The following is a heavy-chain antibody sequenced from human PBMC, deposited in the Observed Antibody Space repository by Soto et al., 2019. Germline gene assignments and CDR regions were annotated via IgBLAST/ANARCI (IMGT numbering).Heavy chain of an antibody. Sequence: EVQLLESGGGLVQPGVYLRLSCAASGFTFGTYAMSWVRQAPGMGLDWTSPISGGADSKYHADSVKGLFTVSRDNSKNTLFLQMNSLRIEDTATYYCAKHSGAFYGWDVWGQGTTVTVSS. D-gene: IGHD6-19*01. CDR1: GFTFGTYA. V-gene: IGHV3-23*01. CDR2: ISGGADSK. CDR3: AKHSGAFYGWDV. J-gene: IGHJ6*02.